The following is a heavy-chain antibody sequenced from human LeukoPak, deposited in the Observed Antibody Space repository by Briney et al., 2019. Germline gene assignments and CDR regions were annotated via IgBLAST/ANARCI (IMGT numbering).Heavy chain of an antibody. Sequence: ASVKVSCKASGYTFTGHYMHWVRQAPGQGLEWMGWINPNSGGTNYAQKFQGRVTMTRDTSISTAYMELSRLRSDDTAVYYCARDLYDSSGYYYPNDYWGQGTLVTVSS. CDR2: INPNSGGT. D-gene: IGHD3-22*01. CDR3: ARDLYDSSGYYYPNDY. V-gene: IGHV1-2*02. CDR1: GYTFTGHY. J-gene: IGHJ4*02.